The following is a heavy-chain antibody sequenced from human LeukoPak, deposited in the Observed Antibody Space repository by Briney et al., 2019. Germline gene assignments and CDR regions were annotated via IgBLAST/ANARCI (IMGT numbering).Heavy chain of an antibody. J-gene: IGHJ5*02. Sequence: SETLSLTCTVSGGSISSYYWSWLRQPPGKGLEWIGYIYYSGSTNYNPSLKSRVTISVDTSKNQFSLKLSSVTAADTAVYYCARALISGGSYNWFDHWGQGTLVTVSS. CDR3: ARALISGGSYNWFDH. CDR2: IYYSGST. D-gene: IGHD2-15*01. V-gene: IGHV4-59*01. CDR1: GGSISSYY.